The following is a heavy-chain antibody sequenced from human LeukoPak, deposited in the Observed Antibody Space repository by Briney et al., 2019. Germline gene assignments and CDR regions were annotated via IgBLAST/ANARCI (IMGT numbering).Heavy chain of an antibody. V-gene: IGHV1-46*01. Sequence: ASVKVSCKASGYTFTSYYIHWVRQAPGQGLEWMGLINPSGGTTSYAQKFQGRVTMTRDMSTSTVYMELSRLRSDDTAVYYCARDREDIVVVPAAMQSCFNPWGQGTLVTVSS. J-gene: IGHJ5*02. CDR2: INPSGGTT. CDR3: ARDREDIVVVPAAMQSCFNP. CDR1: GYTFTSYY. D-gene: IGHD2-2*01.